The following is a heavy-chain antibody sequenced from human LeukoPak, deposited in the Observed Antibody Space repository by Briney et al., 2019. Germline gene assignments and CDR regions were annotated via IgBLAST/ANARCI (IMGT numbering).Heavy chain of an antibody. CDR3: ARERVTTTSFDY. CDR1: GGTFSSYT. D-gene: IGHD4-11*01. V-gene: IGHV1-69*04. J-gene: IGHJ4*02. CDR2: IIPILGIA. Sequence: SVKVSCKASGGTFSSYTISWVRQAPGQGLEWMGRIIPILGIANYAQKFQGRVTITADKSTSTAYMELSGLRAEDTAVYYCARERVTTTSFDYWGQGTLVTVSS.